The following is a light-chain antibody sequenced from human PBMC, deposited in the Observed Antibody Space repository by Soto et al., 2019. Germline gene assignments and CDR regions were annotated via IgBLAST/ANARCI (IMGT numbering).Light chain of an antibody. V-gene: IGKV1-39*01. J-gene: IGKJ2*01. Sequence: DIQMTQSPSSLSASVGDRVTIACRASQSISTSLNWYQQKPVKAPNLMIYVASSLQSRVASRFSGRGSGTDFTLTISSLQPEDFATYFSQQSYSTPYTFGQGNKLEIK. CDR3: QQSYSTPYT. CDR2: VAS. CDR1: QSISTS.